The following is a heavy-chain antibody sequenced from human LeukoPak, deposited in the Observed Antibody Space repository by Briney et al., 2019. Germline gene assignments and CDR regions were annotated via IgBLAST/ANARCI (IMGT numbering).Heavy chain of an antibody. CDR1: GYTFTSYY. D-gene: IGHD2-15*01. J-gene: IGHJ4*02. CDR2: INPSGGST. V-gene: IGHV1-46*01. CDR3: ARGGYCSGGSCYSLFS. Sequence: ASVKVSCKASGYTFTSYYMHWVRQAPGQGLEWMGIINPSGGSTSYAQKFQGRVTMTRDMSTSTVYMELSSLSSEDTAVYYCARGGYCSGGSCYSLFSWGQGTLVTVSS.